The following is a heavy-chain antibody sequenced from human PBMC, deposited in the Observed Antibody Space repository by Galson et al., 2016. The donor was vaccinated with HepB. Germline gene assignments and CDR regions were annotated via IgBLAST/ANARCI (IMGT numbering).Heavy chain of an antibody. D-gene: IGHD3-10*01. V-gene: IGHV4-39*01. Sequence: SETLSLTCKVSGGSITSSSYYWGWIRQPPGKGLEWIGSMFYSGSTYYNPSLKSRVTISVDTSKNQFSLRLTSVTAADTAVYCCARPFGDYWGQGALVIVSS. CDR3: ARPFGDY. CDR1: GGSITSSSYY. CDR2: MFYSGST. J-gene: IGHJ4*02.